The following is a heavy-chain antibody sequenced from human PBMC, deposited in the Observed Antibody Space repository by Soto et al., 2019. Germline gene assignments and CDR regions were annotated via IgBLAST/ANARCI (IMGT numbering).Heavy chain of an antibody. CDR2: ISAYTGNT. D-gene: IGHD3-9*01. Sequence: GASVKVSCKASGYTFTSYGISWVRQAPGQGLEWMGWISAYTGNTNYAQKVQDRVTMTADTSTSTVYMELRSLRSDDTAVYYCARDRDIPDYWGLGTLVTVSS. V-gene: IGHV1-18*01. CDR1: GYTFTSYG. CDR3: ARDRDIPDY. J-gene: IGHJ4*02.